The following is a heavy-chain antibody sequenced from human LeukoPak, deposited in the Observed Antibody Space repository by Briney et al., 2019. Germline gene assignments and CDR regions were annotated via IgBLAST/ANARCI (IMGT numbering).Heavy chain of an antibody. CDR2: IYYSGST. J-gene: IGHJ6*03. Sequence: SETLSLTCTVSGGSISSSSYYWGWLRQPPGKGLEWIGSIYYSGSTYYNPSLKSRVTISVDTSKNQFSLKLSSVTAADTAVYYCARHDLPMVRVVIYYYYYYMDVWGKGTTVTVSS. V-gene: IGHV4-39*01. CDR3: ARHDLPMVRVVIYYYYYYMDV. D-gene: IGHD3-10*01. CDR1: GGSISSSSYY.